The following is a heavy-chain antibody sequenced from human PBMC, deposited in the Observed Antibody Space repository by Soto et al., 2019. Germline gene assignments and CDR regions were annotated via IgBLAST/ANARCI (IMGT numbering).Heavy chain of an antibody. CDR2: IWYDGSNK. CDR1: GFTFSSYG. V-gene: IGHV3-33*01. J-gene: IGHJ4*02. Sequence: GGSLRLSCAASGFTFSSYGMHWVRQAPGKGLEWVAVIWYDGSNKYYADSVKGRFTISRDNSKNTLYLQMNSLRAEDTAVYYCARDSTLELIDYWGQGTLVTVSS. D-gene: IGHD1-7*01. CDR3: ARDSTLELIDY.